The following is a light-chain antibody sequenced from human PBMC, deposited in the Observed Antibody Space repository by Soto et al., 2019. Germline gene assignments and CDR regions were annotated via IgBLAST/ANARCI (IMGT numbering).Light chain of an antibody. Sequence: DIQMTQSPSTLSASVGDRVIITCRASQSISSWLAWYQQKPGKAPNLLIYKASILEIGVPSRFSGSGSGTEFTLTISSLQPDDFATYYCQQYGSYYTFGQGTKLEIK. J-gene: IGKJ2*01. CDR1: QSISSW. CDR2: KAS. CDR3: QQYGSYYT. V-gene: IGKV1-5*03.